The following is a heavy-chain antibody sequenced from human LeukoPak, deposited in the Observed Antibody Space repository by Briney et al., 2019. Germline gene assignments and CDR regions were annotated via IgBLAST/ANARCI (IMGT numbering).Heavy chain of an antibody. D-gene: IGHD3-10*01. CDR1: GGSFSGYY. CDR2: INHSGRT. CDR3: ARPLGPAGSYNY. J-gene: IGHJ4*02. V-gene: IGHV4-34*01. Sequence: SETLSLTCAVYGGSFSGYYWSWIRQSPGKGLEWIGEINHSGRTNYNPSLKSRVTISVGTSKKQFSLRLSSVTAADTAVYYCARPLGPAGSYNYWGQGTLVTVSS.